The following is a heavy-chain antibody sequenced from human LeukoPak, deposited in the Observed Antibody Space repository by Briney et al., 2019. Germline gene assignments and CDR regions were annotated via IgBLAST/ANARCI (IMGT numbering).Heavy chain of an antibody. V-gene: IGHV3-23*01. CDR1: GFTFSSYA. D-gene: IGHD2-2*01. CDR3: ARDPGYCSSTSCSVYYGMDV. Sequence: GGSLRLSCAASGFTFSSYAMSWVRQAPGKGLEWVSAISGSGGSTYYADSVKGRFTISRDNAKNSLYLQMNSLRAEDTAVYYCARDPGYCSSTSCSVYYGMDVWGQGTTVTVSS. CDR2: ISGSGGST. J-gene: IGHJ6*02.